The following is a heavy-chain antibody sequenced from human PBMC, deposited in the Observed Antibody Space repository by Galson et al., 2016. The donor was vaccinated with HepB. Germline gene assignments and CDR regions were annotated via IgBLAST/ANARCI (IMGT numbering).Heavy chain of an antibody. CDR1: GFTFTSYA. D-gene: IGHD3-16*01. CDR2: ISGSGAST. V-gene: IGHV3-23*01. Sequence: SLRLSCAASGFTFTSYAMSWVRQAPGKGLEWVSYISGSGASTYYADSVKGRFTISRDNSKNTLSLQMNSLRAEDTAIYYCAKIQDRHWGIFDYWGQGTLVTVSS. J-gene: IGHJ4*02. CDR3: AKIQDRHWGIFDY.